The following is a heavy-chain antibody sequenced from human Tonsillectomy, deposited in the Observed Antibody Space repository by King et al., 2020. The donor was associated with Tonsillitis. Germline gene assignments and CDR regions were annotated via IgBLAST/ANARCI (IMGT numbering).Heavy chain of an antibody. D-gene: IGHD1-1*01. Sequence: VQLQESGPGLVKPSETLSLTCTVSGGSFSSYYWSWIRQPPGKGLEWIGYKYYSGRADYNPSLKSRVTISVDTSQNQFSLRLSSVTAADTAVYYCARTHKGNWDPYYFDYWGQGTLVTVSS. CDR1: GGSFSSYY. J-gene: IGHJ4*02. CDR2: KYYSGRA. V-gene: IGHV4-59*01. CDR3: ARTHKGNWDPYYFDY.